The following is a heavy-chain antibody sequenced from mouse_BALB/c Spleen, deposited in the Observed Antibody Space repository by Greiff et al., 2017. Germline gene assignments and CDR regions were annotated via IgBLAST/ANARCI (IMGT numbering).Heavy chain of an antibody. D-gene: IGHD2-14*01. CDR3: TRAEVRRDWYFDV. Sequence: EVKLVESGGGLVKPGGSLKLSCAASGFTFSSYTMSWVRQTPEKRLEWVATISSGGSYTYYPDSVKGRFTISRDNAKNTLYLQMSSLKSEDTAMYYCTRAEVRRDWYFDVWGAGTTVTVSS. V-gene: IGHV5-6-4*01. CDR2: ISSGGSYT. J-gene: IGHJ1*01. CDR1: GFTFSSYT.